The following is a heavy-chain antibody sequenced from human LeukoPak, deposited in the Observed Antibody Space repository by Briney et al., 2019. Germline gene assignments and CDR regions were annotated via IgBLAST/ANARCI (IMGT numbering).Heavy chain of an antibody. CDR1: GYTLTELS. D-gene: IGHD3-10*01. CDR3: ATFWGSIKALNYYGSGSHVDY. Sequence: ASVKVSCKVSGYTLTELSMHWVRQAPGKGLEWMGDFDPEDGETIYAQKFQGRVTMTEDTSTDTAYMELSSLRSEDTAVYYCATFWGSIKALNYYGSGSHVDYWGQGTLVTVSS. V-gene: IGHV1-24*01. CDR2: FDPEDGET. J-gene: IGHJ4*02.